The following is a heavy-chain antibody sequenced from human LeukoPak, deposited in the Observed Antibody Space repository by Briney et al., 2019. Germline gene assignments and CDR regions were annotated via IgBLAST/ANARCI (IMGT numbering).Heavy chain of an antibody. Sequence: ASVKVSCKTSGYTFTYYGINWVRQAPGQGREWMGWISGYNGNTKYAQKFHGRVTMTTDTFTNTAYMELRSLRSDDTAMYYCARDKSPIRSRSGSESSPLDNWGQGTLVFVSS. CDR1: GYTFTYYG. J-gene: IGHJ4*02. V-gene: IGHV1-18*01. D-gene: IGHD6-19*01. CDR3: ARDKSPIRSRSGSESSPLDN. CDR2: ISGYNGNT.